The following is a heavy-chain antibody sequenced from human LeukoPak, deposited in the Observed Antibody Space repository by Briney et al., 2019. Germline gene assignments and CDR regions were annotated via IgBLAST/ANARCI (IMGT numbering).Heavy chain of an antibody. CDR3: ARDSNRYYY. D-gene: IGHD6-13*01. V-gene: IGHV4-61*08. J-gene: IGHJ4*02. Sequence: SQTLSLTCTVSGGSISSGGYYWSCIRQPPGKGLECIGYIYYSGSTIYNPSLKSRVTISVDTSKHQFSLKLSSVTAADTAVYYCARDSNRYYYWGQGTLVTVSS. CDR2: IYYSGST. CDR1: GGSISSGGYY.